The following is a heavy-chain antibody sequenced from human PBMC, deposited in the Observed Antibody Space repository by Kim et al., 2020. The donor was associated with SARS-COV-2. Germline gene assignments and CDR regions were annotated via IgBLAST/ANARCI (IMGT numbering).Heavy chain of an antibody. CDR3: ARESMITFGGVIVPGAFYN. V-gene: IGHV3-30*04. CDR2: ISYDGSNK. J-gene: IGHJ3*02. D-gene: IGHD3-16*02. Sequence: GGSLRLSCAASGFTFSSYAMHWVRQAPGKGLEWVAVISYDGSNKYYADSVKGRFTIPRDNSKNTLYLQMNSLRAEDTAVYYCARESMITFGGVIVPGAFYNRGQRKMGTRSS. CDR1: GFTFSSYA.